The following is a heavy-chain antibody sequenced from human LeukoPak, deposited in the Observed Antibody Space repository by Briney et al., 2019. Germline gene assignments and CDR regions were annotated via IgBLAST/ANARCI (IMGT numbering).Heavy chain of an antibody. D-gene: IGHD6-6*01. CDR1: GGSISSSSYY. J-gene: IGHJ5*02. V-gene: IGHV4-39*01. CDR3: ARHIVARPGYDRFDP. Sequence: PSETLSLTCTVSGGSISSSSYYWGWIRQPPGKGLEWIGSIYYSGSTYYNPSLKSRVTISVDTSKNQFSLKLSSVTAADTAVYYCARHIVARPGYDRFDPWGQGTLVTVSS. CDR2: IYYSGST.